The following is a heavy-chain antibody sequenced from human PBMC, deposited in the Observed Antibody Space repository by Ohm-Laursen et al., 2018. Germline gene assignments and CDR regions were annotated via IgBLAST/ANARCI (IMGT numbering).Heavy chain of an antibody. CDR1: GFTFSSYS. CDR3: ARGPDFWSGYSHFDY. J-gene: IGHJ4*02. CDR2: ISSSSSYI. V-gene: IGHV3-21*04. Sequence: SLRLSCAASGFTFSSYSMNWVRQAPGKGLEWVSSISSSSSYIYYADSVKGRFTISRDNAKNSLYLQMNSLRAEDTAVYYCARGPDFWSGYSHFDYWGQGTLVTVSS. D-gene: IGHD3-3*01.